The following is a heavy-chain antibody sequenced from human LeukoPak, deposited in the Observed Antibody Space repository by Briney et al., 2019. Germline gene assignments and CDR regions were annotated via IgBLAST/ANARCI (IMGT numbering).Heavy chain of an antibody. D-gene: IGHD2-15*01. CDR1: GGSISSSSYY. V-gene: IGHV4-39*01. J-gene: IGHJ6*03. CDR2: IYYSGST. Sequence: PSETLSLTCTVSGGSISSSSYYWGWIRQPPGKGLEWIGSIYYSGSTYYNPSLKSRVTISADTSKNQFSLKLSSVTAADTAVYYCARFGGGYCSGGSCYYYYYMDVWGKGTTVTVSS. CDR3: ARFGGGYCSGGSCYYYYYMDV.